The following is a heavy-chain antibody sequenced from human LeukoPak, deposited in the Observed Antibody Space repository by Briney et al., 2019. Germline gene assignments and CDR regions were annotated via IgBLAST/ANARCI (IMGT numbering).Heavy chain of an antibody. J-gene: IGHJ5*02. D-gene: IGHD3-3*01. CDR1: GGSISSGGYY. CDR3: ARASSYYDFWSGPPAHNWFDP. CDR2: IYHSGST. V-gene: IGHV4-30-2*01. Sequence: SETLSLTCTVSGGSISSGGYYWSWIRQPPGKGLEWIGCIYHSGSTYYNPSLKSRVTISVDRSKNQFSLKLSSVTAADTAVYYCARASSYYDFWSGPPAHNWFDPWGQGTLVTVSS.